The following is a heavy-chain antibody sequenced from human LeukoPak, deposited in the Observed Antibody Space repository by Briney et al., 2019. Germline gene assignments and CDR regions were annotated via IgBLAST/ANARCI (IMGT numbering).Heavy chain of an antibody. Sequence: SDTLSLTCAVSGGSFTDYYWSWIRQPPGKGLEWIGEINHSGSTTYTPSLKGRVTISIDTSKRQFSVRLRSVTAADAAVYYCARGRTFFYDTSGSYRKLYRGRAFDIWGQGTMVTVSS. V-gene: IGHV4-34*01. CDR3: ARGRTFFYDTSGSYRKLYRGRAFDI. J-gene: IGHJ3*02. CDR2: INHSGST. CDR1: GGSFTDYY. D-gene: IGHD3-22*01.